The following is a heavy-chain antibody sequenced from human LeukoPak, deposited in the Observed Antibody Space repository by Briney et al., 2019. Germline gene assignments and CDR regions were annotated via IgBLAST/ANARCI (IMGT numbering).Heavy chain of an antibody. J-gene: IGHJ1*01. CDR3: ARAAGLNQAEYFQH. CDR2: MNPNSGNT. CDR1: GYTFTSYD. D-gene: IGHD1-14*01. V-gene: IGHV1-8*01. Sequence: ASVKVSCKASGYTFTSYDINWVRQATGQGLEWVGWMNPNSGNTGYAQKFQGRVTMTRNTSISTAYMELSSLRSEDTAVYYCARAAGLNQAEYFQHWGQGTLVTVSS.